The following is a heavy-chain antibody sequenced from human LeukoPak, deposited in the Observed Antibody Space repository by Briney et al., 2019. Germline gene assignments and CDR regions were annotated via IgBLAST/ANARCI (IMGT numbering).Heavy chain of an antibody. D-gene: IGHD3-10*01. CDR1: GFTFSSYA. J-gene: IGHJ4*02. CDR3: AKDSGSGSYYDY. V-gene: IGHV3-23*01. CDR2: ISGSGGST. Sequence: GESLRLSCAASGFTFSSYAMSWVRQAPGKGLEWVSAISGSGGSTYYADSVKGRFTISRDNSKNTLYLQMNSLRAEDTAVYYCAKDSGSGSYYDYWGQGTLVTVSS.